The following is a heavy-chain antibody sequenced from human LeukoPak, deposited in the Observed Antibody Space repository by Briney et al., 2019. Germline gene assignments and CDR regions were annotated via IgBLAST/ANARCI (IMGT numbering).Heavy chain of an antibody. CDR3: AKGGIQLWLNY. D-gene: IGHD5-18*01. J-gene: IGHJ4*02. V-gene: IGHV3-30*02. Sequence: PGGSLRLSCAASGFTFTHYGMHWVRQAPGKGLEWVAYIASDGNYKDYGDSVKGRFTISRDNSKNTLYLQMNSLRAEDTAVYYCAKGGIQLWLNYWGQGTLVTVSS. CDR2: IASDGNYK. CDR1: GFTFTHYG.